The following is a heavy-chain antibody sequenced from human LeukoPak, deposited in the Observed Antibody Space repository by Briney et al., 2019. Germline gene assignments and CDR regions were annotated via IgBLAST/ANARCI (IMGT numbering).Heavy chain of an antibody. CDR2: ISGSGGST. V-gene: IGHV3-23*01. CDR1: GLTFSSYA. J-gene: IGHJ4*02. D-gene: IGHD3-16*01. CDR3: ATSMGGGNVDY. Sequence: GGSLRLSCAASGLTFSSYAMTWVRQAPGKGLEWVSSISGSGGSTYHADSVKGRFTISRDSSKNTLYLQLNSLGVDDTAVYYCATSMGGGNVDYWGQGTLVTVSS.